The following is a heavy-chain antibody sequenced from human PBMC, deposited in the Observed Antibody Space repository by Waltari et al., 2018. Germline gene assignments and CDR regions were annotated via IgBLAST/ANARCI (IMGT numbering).Heavy chain of an antibody. V-gene: IGHV4-59*11. D-gene: IGHD2-15*01. CDR3: ARDQDGVDV. CDR1: GGSISSHY. CDR2: IYYSGST. Sequence: QAQLQESGPGLVKPSETLSLTCTVSGGSISSHYWSWIRQPPGKGLEWIGYIYYSGSTNYNPARKSRVTISVDTSKNQFSLKLSSVTAVDTAVYYCARDQDGVDVWGQGTTVTVSS. J-gene: IGHJ6*02.